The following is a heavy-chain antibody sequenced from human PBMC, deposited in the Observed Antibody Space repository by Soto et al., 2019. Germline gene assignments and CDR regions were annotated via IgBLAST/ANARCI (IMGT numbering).Heavy chain of an antibody. J-gene: IGHJ6*02. Sequence: LSLTCTVSGGSIISGGYDWSWLRQHPGKGLEWIGYIYYSGSTYYNPSLKSRVTISVDTSKNQFSLKLSSVTAADTAVYYCARDRGAAAGFYYYYGMDVWGQGPTVTVS. CDR1: GGSIISGGYD. D-gene: IGHD6-13*01. CDR2: IYYSGST. CDR3: ARDRGAAAGFYYYYGMDV. V-gene: IGHV4-31*03.